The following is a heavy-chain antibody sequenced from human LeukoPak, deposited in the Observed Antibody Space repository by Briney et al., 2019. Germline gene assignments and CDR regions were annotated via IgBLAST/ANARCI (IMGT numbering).Heavy chain of an antibody. D-gene: IGHD3-9*01. V-gene: IGHV4-31*03. J-gene: IGHJ6*02. CDR1: GGSISTGGYY. Sequence: SETLSLTCTVSGGSISTGGYYWSWIRQHPGKGLEWIGYIYYSGSTYYNPSLKSRVTISVDTSKNQFSLKLSSVTAADTAVYYCASNRAIWAGYGMDVWGQGTTVTVSS. CDR3: ASNRAIWAGYGMDV. CDR2: IYYSGST.